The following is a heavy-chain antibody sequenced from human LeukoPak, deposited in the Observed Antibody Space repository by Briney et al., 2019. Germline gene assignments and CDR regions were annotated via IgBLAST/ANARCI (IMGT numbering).Heavy chain of an antibody. CDR1: GYSISSSSYS. V-gene: IGHV4-39*01. CDR3: ARHCSGGSCYSEGIDY. CDR2: IYYSGST. D-gene: IGHD2-15*01. J-gene: IGHJ4*02. Sequence: SETLSLTCAVSGYSISSSSYSWGWIRQPPGKGLEWIGSIYYSGSTYYNPSLKSRVTISVDTSKNQFSLKLSSVTAADTAVYYCARHCSGGSCYSEGIDYWGQGTLVTVSS.